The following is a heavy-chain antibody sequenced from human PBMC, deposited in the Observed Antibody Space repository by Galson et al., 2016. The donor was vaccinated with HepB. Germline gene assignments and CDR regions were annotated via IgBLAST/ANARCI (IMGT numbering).Heavy chain of an antibody. D-gene: IGHD6-19*01. J-gene: IGHJ4*02. CDR1: GGTFSSSV. V-gene: IGHV1-69*13. CDR2: IIPILATP. Sequence: SVKVSCKASGGTFSSSVITWLRQAPGQGLEWMGDIIPILATPNYAQNFQGRVTITADEYTTTAYMELSSLRSEDTAVYYCATDRESVTGVFDYWGQGTLVSVSS. CDR3: ATDRESVTGVFDY.